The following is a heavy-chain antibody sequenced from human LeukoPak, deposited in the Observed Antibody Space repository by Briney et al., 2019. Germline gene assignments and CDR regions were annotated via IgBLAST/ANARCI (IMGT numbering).Heavy chain of an antibody. CDR1: GFTFSSYP. CDR2: IQQHGSET. D-gene: IGHD2-2*01. Sequence: GGSLRLSCEASGFTFSSYPMSWVRQAPGKGLEWVANIQQHGSETYYVDSVKGRFTISRDNAKNSLYLQMNSLRAEDTAVYYCATYSSSNGREFQYWGQGTLVTVSS. CDR3: ATYSSSNGREFQY. J-gene: IGHJ1*01. V-gene: IGHV3-7*01.